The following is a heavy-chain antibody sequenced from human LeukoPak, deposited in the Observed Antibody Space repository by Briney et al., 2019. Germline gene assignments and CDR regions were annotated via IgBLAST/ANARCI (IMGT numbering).Heavy chain of an antibody. Sequence: GGSLRLSCAASGFTFGDYGMSWVRQAPGKGLEWVSGINWNGGSTGYGDSVKGRFTISRDNAKNPLYLEMNSLRTDDTALYYCVRLXXXXXXXXXXQXWGQXTLVTVSS. V-gene: IGHV3-20*04. CDR2: INWNGGST. J-gene: IGHJ1*01. CDR1: GFTFGDYG. CDR3: VRLXXXXXXXXXXQX.